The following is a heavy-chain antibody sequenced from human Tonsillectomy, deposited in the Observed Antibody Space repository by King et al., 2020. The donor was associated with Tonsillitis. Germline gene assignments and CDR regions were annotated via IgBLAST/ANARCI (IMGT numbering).Heavy chain of an antibody. CDR1: GFTFSSYA. Sequence: VQLVHSGGGLVQPGGSLKISCAASGFTFSSYAMSWVRQAPGKGLDWVSTISDSGGSTYYADSVKGRFSISRDNSRNTLYLQMNSLRAEDTAIYYCAKRDSSIWGQGTMVSVSS. CDR3: AKRDSSI. D-gene: IGHD2-21*01. V-gene: IGHV3-23*04. CDR2: ISDSGGST. J-gene: IGHJ3*02.